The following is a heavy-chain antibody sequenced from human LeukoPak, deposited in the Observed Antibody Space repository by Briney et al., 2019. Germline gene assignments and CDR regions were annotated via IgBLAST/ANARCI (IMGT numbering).Heavy chain of an antibody. J-gene: IGHJ4*02. CDR3: VGAGPPAAPSSVDY. CDR2: IYSGGST. Sequence: GGSLRLSCAASGFTVSSNYMSWVRQAPGKGLEWVSVIYSGGSTYYADSVKGRITISRDNSKNTLYLQMNSLRAEDTAVYYCVGAGPPAAPSSVDYWGQGTLVTVSS. D-gene: IGHD2-2*01. CDR1: GFTVSSNY. V-gene: IGHV3-53*01.